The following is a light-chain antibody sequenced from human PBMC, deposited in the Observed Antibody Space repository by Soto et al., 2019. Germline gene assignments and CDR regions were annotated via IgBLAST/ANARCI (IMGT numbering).Light chain of an antibody. Sequence: DIQMTQSPFSLSASLGERVTITCRASQSISDYLNWYQQKPVKGPKILTFAASSLQVGVPSRCSGSGSGTDFTLTISSLPPYDFAACFCHQSHSAPFTFGTGTTVDIK. CDR3: HQSHSAPFT. CDR2: AAS. V-gene: IGKV1-39*01. CDR1: QSISDY. J-gene: IGKJ3*01.